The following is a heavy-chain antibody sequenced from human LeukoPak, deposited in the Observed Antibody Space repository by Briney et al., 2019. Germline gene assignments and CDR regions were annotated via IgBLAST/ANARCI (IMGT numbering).Heavy chain of an antibody. Sequence: SETLSLTCAVSGGSITSGGYSWSWIRQPPGKGLEWIGYIYHSGTTFYNPSLKSRVTISLDRSKNQFSLRLSSVTAADTAVYYCARVNWFGEYRYYYGMDVWGQGTTVTVSS. CDR3: ARVNWFGEYRYYYGMDV. J-gene: IGHJ6*02. CDR1: GGSITSGGYS. V-gene: IGHV4-30-2*01. D-gene: IGHD3-10*01. CDR2: IYHSGTT.